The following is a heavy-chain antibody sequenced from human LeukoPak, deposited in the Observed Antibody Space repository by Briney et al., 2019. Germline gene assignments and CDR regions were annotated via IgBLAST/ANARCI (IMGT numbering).Heavy chain of an antibody. V-gene: IGHV4-39*01. Sequence: SGTLSLTCTVSGGSISSSSYYWGWIRQPPGKGLEWIGSIYYSGSTYYNPSLKSRVTISVDTSKNQFSLKLSSVTAADTAVYYCARRDVVVPAARRYYYYYMDVWGKGTTVTVSS. CDR2: IYYSGST. J-gene: IGHJ6*03. CDR1: GGSISSSSYY. CDR3: ARRDVVVPAARRYYYYYMDV. D-gene: IGHD2-2*01.